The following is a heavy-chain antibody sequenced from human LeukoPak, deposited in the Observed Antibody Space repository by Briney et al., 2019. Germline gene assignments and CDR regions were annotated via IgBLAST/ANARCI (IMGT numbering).Heavy chain of an antibody. CDR2: VNSDGSTT. CDR3: ARANYGSGSNYYYGLDV. CDR1: GFPFSNYW. J-gene: IGHJ6*02. V-gene: IGHV3-74*01. Sequence: LGGSLRLSCAASGFPFSNYWMHWVRQAPGKGLVWVSRVNSDGSTTNYADSVKGRFTISRDNSKNTLYLQINSLRAEDTAVYYCARANYGSGSNYYYGLDVWGQGTTVTVSS. D-gene: IGHD3-10*01.